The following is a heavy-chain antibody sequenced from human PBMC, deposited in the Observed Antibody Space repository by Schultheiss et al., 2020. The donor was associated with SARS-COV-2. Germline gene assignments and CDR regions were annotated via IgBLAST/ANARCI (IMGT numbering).Heavy chain of an antibody. Sequence: SETLSLTCTVSGGSISSYYWSWIRQPPGKGLEWIGYIYYSGSTNYNPSLKSRVTISVDTSKNQFSLKLSSVTAADTAVYYCARGGVGATTAYYYYYGMDVWGQGTTVTVSS. CDR1: GGSISSYY. J-gene: IGHJ6*02. V-gene: IGHV4-59*01. CDR2: IYYSGST. D-gene: IGHD1-26*01. CDR3: ARGGVGATTAYYYYYGMDV.